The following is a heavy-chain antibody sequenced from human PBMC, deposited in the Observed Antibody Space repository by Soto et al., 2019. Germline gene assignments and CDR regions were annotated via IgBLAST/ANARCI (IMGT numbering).Heavy chain of an antibody. CDR2: IIPVFDKA. J-gene: IGHJ3*01. CDR3: ARLRRDWGDAFDL. D-gene: IGHD3-16*01. V-gene: IGHV1-69*01. Sequence: QVQLVQSGADVKKPGSSVKVSCKTSGGPFGSSAISWVRQAPAQGLEWMGEIIPVFDKANYAQNFQGRLTITADEPTGTVFMQQSSLRSEDTAVYFCARLRRDWGDAFDLWGLGTFVTVSS. CDR1: GGPFGSSA.